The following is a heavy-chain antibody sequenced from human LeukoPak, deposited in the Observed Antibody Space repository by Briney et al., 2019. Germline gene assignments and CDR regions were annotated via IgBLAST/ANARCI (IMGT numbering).Heavy chain of an antibody. Sequence: GGSLRLSCAASGFTFSSYWMSWVRQAPGKGLEWVANIKQDGSEKYYVDSVKGRFTISRDNAKNSLYLQMNSLRAEDTAVYYCARDRENYCSSTSCYSWFDPWGQGTLVTVYS. CDR3: ARDRENYCSSTSCYSWFDP. J-gene: IGHJ5*02. D-gene: IGHD2-2*02. V-gene: IGHV3-7*01. CDR1: GFTFSSYW. CDR2: IKQDGSEK.